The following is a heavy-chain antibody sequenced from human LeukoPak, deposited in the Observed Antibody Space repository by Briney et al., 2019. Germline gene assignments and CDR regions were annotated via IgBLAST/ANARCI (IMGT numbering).Heavy chain of an antibody. V-gene: IGHV1-18*01. Sequence: ASVKVSCKASSYTFTRYAIGWARQAPGQGLEWMGWISGYNGNTNYPQKFQGRVTMTTDTSTNTAYMELRNLTSDDTAVYYCARPGCSYGDCYSSADHWGHGTLVIVSS. J-gene: IGHJ5*02. CDR2: ISGYNGNT. CDR1: SYTFTRYA. D-gene: IGHD2-21*02. CDR3: ARPGCSYGDCYSSADH.